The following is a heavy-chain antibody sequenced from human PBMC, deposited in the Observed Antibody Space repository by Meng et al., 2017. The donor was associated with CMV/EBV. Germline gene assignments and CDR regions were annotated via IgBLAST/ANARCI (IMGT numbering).Heavy chain of an antibody. CDR1: GGSISSSSYY. J-gene: IGHJ4*02. CDR3: ARLDYRLLGWVFGY. CDR2: IYYSGST. V-gene: IGHV4-39*01. D-gene: IGHD2-2*01. Sequence: SETLSLTCTVSGGSISSSSYYWGWIRQPPGKGLEWIGSIYYSGSTYYNPSLKSRVTISVDTSKNQFSLKLSSVTAADTAVYYCARLDYRLLGWVFGYWGQGTLVTVSS.